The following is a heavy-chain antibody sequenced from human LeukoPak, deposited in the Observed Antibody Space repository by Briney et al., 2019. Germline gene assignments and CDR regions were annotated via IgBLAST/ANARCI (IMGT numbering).Heavy chain of an antibody. CDR2: IYYSGST. J-gene: IGHJ4*02. CDR3: AREEYNYGRYYCDF. D-gene: IGHD1-1*01. V-gene: IGHV4-39*02. Sequence: SETLSLTCTVSGGPISTDSHYWGWIRQPPGKGLEWIGIIYYSGSTYYERSLKSRVTISIYTSKNQFSLKPPSVSAADTAVYDCAREEYNYGRYYCDFWGQGPLVIVTA. CDR1: GGPISTDSHY.